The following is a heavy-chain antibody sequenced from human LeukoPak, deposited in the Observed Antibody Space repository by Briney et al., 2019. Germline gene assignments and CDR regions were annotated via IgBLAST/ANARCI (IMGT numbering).Heavy chain of an antibody. CDR3: ARDQSSVVVAAHDY. CDR2: ISAYNGNT. J-gene: IGHJ4*02. V-gene: IGHV1-18*01. D-gene: IGHD2-15*01. Sequence: GASVKVSCKASGYTFTSYGISWVRQAPGQGLEWMGWISAYNGNTNYAQKFQGRVTITADKSTSTAYMELSSLRSEDTAVYYCARDQSSVVVAAHDYWGQGTLVTVSS. CDR1: GYTFTSYG.